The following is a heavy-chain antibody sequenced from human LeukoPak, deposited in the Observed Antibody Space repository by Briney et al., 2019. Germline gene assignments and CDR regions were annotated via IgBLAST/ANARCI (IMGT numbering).Heavy chain of an antibody. CDR2: IIPIFGTA. V-gene: IGHV1-69*05. CDR1: GGTFSSYA. D-gene: IGHD3-3*01. J-gene: IGHJ4*02. CDR3: ARSRPGTIFGVVIPVPFDY. Sequence: SVKVSCKASGGTFSSYAISWVRQAPGQGLEWMGGIIPIFGTANYAQKLQGRVTMTTDTSTSTAYMELRSLRSDDTAVYYCARSRPGTIFGVVIPVPFDYWGQGTLVTVSS.